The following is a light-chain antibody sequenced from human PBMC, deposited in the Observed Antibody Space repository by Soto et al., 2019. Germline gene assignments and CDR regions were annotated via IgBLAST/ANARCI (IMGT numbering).Light chain of an antibody. CDR1: SSEFGGYDH. CDR2: DVG. CDR3: NSYTTSISLYV. V-gene: IGLV2-14*01. Sequence: QSVLTQPVSLSWSPGRSSTISCTGNSSEFGGYDHVSWYQQHPGKAPKLMIYDVGVRPSGVSDRFSGSKSANTASLTISGLQAEDEADYYCNSYTTSISLYVFGPGTKVTVL. J-gene: IGLJ1*01.